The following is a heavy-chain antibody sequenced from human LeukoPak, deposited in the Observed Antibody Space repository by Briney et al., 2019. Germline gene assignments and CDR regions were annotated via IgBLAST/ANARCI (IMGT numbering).Heavy chain of an antibody. CDR2: IYTSGST. CDR1: GGSISSGSYY. Sequence: SETLSLTCTVSGGSISSGSYYWSWIRPPAGKGLEWIGRIYTSGSTNYKPALKSRVTISVDTSKNQFSLKLSSVTAADTAVYYCARGRPIIAVAGTSYFDYWGQGTLVTVSS. CDR3: ARGRPIIAVAGTSYFDY. J-gene: IGHJ4*02. D-gene: IGHD6-19*01. V-gene: IGHV4-61*02.